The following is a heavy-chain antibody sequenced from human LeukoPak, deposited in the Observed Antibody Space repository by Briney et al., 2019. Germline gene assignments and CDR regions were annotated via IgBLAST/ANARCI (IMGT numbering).Heavy chain of an antibody. D-gene: IGHD3-22*01. V-gene: IGHV1-18*01. CDR1: GYTFTNYG. Sequence: GASVKVSCKASGYTFTNYGISWVRQAPGQGLEWMAWISAYNGNPVYAHTVQGRASLTTDTSTSTAYMELRSLTSDDTAVYYCARAVQGYYYDTSAYYYDYWGQGTLVTVSS. J-gene: IGHJ4*02. CDR3: ARAVQGYYYDTSAYYYDY. CDR2: ISAYNGNP.